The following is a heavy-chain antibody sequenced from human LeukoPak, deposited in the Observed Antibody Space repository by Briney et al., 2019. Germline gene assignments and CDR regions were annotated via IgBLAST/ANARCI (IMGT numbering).Heavy chain of an antibody. CDR2: ISGSGGST. CDR3: AKASGTVYYDILTGYYSPYYFDY. V-gene: IGHV3-23*01. CDR1: GFTFSSYA. D-gene: IGHD3-9*01. J-gene: IGHJ4*02. Sequence: GGSLRLSCAASGFTFSSYAMSWVRQAPGKGLEWVSAISGSGGSTYYADSVKGRFTISRDNSKNTLYLQMNSLRAEDTAVCYCAKASGTVYYDILTGYYSPYYFDYWGQGTLVTVSS.